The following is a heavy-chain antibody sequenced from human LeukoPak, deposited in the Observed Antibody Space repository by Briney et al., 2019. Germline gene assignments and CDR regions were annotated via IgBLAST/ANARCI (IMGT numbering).Heavy chain of an antibody. CDR3: ARGDSSGYYYVFDY. J-gene: IGHJ4*02. CDR2: MNPNSGNT. Sequence: ASVTVSCTASGYTFTSYDINWVRQATGQGLEWMGWMNPNSGNTGYAQKFQGRVTITRNTSISTAYMELSSLRSEDTAVYYCARGDSSGYYYVFDYWGQGTLVTVSS. CDR1: GYTFTSYD. D-gene: IGHD3-22*01. V-gene: IGHV1-8*03.